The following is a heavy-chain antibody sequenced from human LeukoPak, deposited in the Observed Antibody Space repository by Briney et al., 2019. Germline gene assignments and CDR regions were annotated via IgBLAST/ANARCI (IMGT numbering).Heavy chain of an antibody. CDR1: GYTFTSYG. V-gene: IGHV1-18*01. D-gene: IGHD5-12*01. Sequence: ASVKVSCKASGYTFTSYGISWVRQAPGQGLEWMGWISPYNDNTNYAQGLQGRVSMTTDTSTSTAYMELRSLRSDDTAVYYCARDWGWVATIHAAIDYWGQGTLVTVSS. CDR2: ISPYNDNT. CDR3: ARDWGWVATIHAAIDY. J-gene: IGHJ4*02.